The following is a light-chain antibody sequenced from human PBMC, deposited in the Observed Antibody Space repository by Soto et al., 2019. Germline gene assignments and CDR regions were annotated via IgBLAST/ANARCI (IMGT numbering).Light chain of an antibody. Sequence: EIVLTQSPGTLSLSPGERATLSCRASQSVSSNVAWYQQIPGQTPRLLIYGASTRATTIPVRFSGSGSGTDFTLTITSLEPEDFAVYYCQQRSNWPPTFGQGTKVDIK. CDR2: GAS. CDR3: QQRSNWPPT. CDR1: QSVSSN. V-gene: IGKV3-11*01. J-gene: IGKJ1*01.